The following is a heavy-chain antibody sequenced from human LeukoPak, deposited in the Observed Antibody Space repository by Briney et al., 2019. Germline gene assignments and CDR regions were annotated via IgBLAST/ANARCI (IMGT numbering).Heavy chain of an antibody. Sequence: PSETLSLTCAVYGGSFSGYYWSWIRQPPGKGLEWIGEVNHSGDTNYNPSLKSRVTISVDTSKNQFSLKLSSVTAAGTSVYYCARGDPKTVVQGVLGIKYHYYYMDVWGKGTTVTVSS. CDR1: GGSFSGYY. V-gene: IGHV4-34*01. CDR2: VNHSGDT. CDR3: ARGDPKTVVQGVLGIKYHYYYMDV. J-gene: IGHJ6*03. D-gene: IGHD3-10*01.